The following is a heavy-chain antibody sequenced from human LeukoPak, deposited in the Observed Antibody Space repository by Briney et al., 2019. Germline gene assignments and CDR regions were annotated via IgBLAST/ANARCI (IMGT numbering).Heavy chain of an antibody. CDR1: GFTFSSYW. CDR3: ARDFRYYDSSGYYSFDY. V-gene: IGHV3-48*02. CDR2: ISGNSKTI. J-gene: IGHJ4*02. Sequence: GGSLRLSCAASGFTFSSYWMNWARQAPGKGLEWISYISGNSKTIYYADSVKGRFTISRDNAKNSLYLQMNSLRDEDTAVYYCARDFRYYDSSGYYSFDYWGQGTLVTVSS. D-gene: IGHD3-22*01.